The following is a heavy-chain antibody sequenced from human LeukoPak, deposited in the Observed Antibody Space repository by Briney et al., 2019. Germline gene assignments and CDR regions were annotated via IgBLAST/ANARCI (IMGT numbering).Heavy chain of an antibody. J-gene: IGHJ5*02. Sequence: ASVKVSCKASGYTFTSYGISWVRQAPGQGLEWMGWISAYNGNTNYAQKLQGRVTMTTDTSTSTAYMELRSLRSDDTAVYYCARDLPIVGATSWSDPWGQGTLVTVSS. CDR3: ARDLPIVGATSWSDP. D-gene: IGHD1-26*01. CDR1: GYTFTSYG. CDR2: ISAYNGNT. V-gene: IGHV1-18*01.